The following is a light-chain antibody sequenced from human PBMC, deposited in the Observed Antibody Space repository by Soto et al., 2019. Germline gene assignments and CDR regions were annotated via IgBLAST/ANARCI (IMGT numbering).Light chain of an antibody. J-gene: IGLJ2*01. CDR1: SSDVGGYNY. CDR2: DVS. Sequence: QSVLTQPASVSGSPGQSITISCTGTSSDVGGYNYVSWYQQHPGKAPKFMIYDVSNRPSGVSNRFSGSKSGNTASLTISGLQAEDEADYYCSSYTSSSTLEVVFGGGTKLTVL. V-gene: IGLV2-14*01. CDR3: SSYTSSSTLEVV.